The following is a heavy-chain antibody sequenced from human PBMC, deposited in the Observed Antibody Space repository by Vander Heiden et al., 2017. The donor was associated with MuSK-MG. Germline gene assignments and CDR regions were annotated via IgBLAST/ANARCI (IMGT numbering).Heavy chain of an antibody. J-gene: IGHJ4*02. Sequence: EVQLLESGGGLVQPGGSLRLSCAASGFTFSSYAMSWVRQAPGKGLEWVSAISGSGGSTYYADSVKGRFTISRDNSKNTLYLQMNSLRAEDTAVYYCAKDDSIVVVVAATPWEYWGQGTLVTVSS. CDR1: GFTFSSYA. CDR3: AKDDSIVVVVAATPWEY. D-gene: IGHD2-15*01. CDR2: ISGSGGST. V-gene: IGHV3-23*01.